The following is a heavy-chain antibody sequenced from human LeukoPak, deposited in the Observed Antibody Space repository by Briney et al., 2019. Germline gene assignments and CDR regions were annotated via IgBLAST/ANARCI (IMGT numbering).Heavy chain of an antibody. V-gene: IGHV3-23*01. Sequence: GGSLRLSCAASGFTFSSYAMNWVRQAPGKGLEWVSAISGSGGSTYYADSVKGRFTISRDNSKNTLYLQMNSLRAEDTAVYYCAKDRSSGYYYGWFDPWGQGTLVTVSS. CDR2: ISGSGGST. CDR1: GFTFSSYA. D-gene: IGHD3-22*01. J-gene: IGHJ5*02. CDR3: AKDRSSGYYYGWFDP.